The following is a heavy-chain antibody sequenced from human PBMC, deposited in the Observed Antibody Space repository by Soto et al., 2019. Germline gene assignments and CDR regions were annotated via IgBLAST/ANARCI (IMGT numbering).Heavy chain of an antibody. J-gene: IGHJ4*02. Sequence: SETLSLTCTVSGGSISSGDYYWSWIRQPPGKGLEWIGYIYYSGSTYYNPSLKSRVTISVDTSKNQFSLKLSSVTAADTAVYYCARAEVVSDYYFDYWGQGTLVTVPQ. V-gene: IGHV4-30-4*01. CDR2: IYYSGST. D-gene: IGHD3-22*01. CDR1: GGSISSGDYY. CDR3: ARAEVVSDYYFDY.